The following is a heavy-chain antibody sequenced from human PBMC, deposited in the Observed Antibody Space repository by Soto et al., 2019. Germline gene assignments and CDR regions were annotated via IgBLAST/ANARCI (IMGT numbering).Heavy chain of an antibody. Sequence: QVQLVQSGAEVKKPGASVKVSCKASGYTFTGYYMHWVRQAPGQGLEWMGWINPNSGGTNYAQKFQGWVTMTRDTSLSTAFMELSRLRSDDTAVYYCARVVAVAGEGWYWYFDLWGRGTLVTVSS. CDR1: GYTFTGYY. J-gene: IGHJ2*01. V-gene: IGHV1-2*04. D-gene: IGHD6-19*01. CDR2: INPNSGGT. CDR3: ARVVAVAGEGWYWYFDL.